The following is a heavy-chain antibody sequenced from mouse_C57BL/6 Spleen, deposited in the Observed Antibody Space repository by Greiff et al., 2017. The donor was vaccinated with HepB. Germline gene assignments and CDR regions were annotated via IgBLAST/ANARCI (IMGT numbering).Heavy chain of an antibody. J-gene: IGHJ2*01. CDR2: IYPGDGDT. CDR3: ASSNPYYFDY. D-gene: IGHD2-5*01. V-gene: IGHV1-82*01. Sequence: VQLQQSGPELVKPGASVKISCKASGYAFSSSWMNWVKQRPGKGLEWIGRIYPGDGDTNYNGKFKGKATLTADKSSSTAYMQLSSLTSEDSAVYFCASSNPYYFDYWGQGTTLTVSS. CDR1: GYAFSSSW.